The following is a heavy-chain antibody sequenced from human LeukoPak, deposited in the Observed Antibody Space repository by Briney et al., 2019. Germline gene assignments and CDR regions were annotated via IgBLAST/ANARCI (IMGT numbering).Heavy chain of an antibody. CDR3: ARDHSDWEGVDY. D-gene: IGHD2-21*02. J-gene: IGHJ4*02. Sequence: QAGGSLRLSCAASGFTFSSYAMHWVRQAPGKGLEWVAVISYDGSNKYYADSVKGRFTISRDNAKNSLYLQMNSLRAEDTAVYYCARDHSDWEGVDYWGQGTLVTVSS. CDR1: GFTFSSYA. V-gene: IGHV3-30*04. CDR2: ISYDGSNK.